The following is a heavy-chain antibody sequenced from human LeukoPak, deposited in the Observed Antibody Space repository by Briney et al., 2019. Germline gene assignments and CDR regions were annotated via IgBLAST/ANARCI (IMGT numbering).Heavy chain of an antibody. CDR2: IWYDGSNK. CDR3: AKSSAALPGY. V-gene: IGHV3-33*06. CDR1: GFTFSSYG. D-gene: IGHD2-2*01. J-gene: IGHJ4*02. Sequence: GGSLRLSCAASGFTFSSYGMHWVRQAPGKGLEWVAVIWYDGSNKYYADSVKGRFTISRDNSKNTLYLQMNSLRAEDTAVYYCAKSSAALPGYWGQETLVTVPS.